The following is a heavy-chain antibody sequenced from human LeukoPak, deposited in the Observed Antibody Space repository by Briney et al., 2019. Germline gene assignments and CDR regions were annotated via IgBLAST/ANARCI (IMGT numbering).Heavy chain of an antibody. Sequence: SETLSLTCAVSGYSISSGYYWGWIRQPPGKGLEWIGSIYHSGSTYYNPSLKSRVTISVDTSKNQFSLKLSSVTAADTAVYYCASPGCSGGSCYSEDFDYWGRGTVVTVSS. J-gene: IGHJ4*02. CDR1: GYSISSGYY. D-gene: IGHD2-15*01. CDR3: ASPGCSGGSCYSEDFDY. CDR2: IYHSGST. V-gene: IGHV4-38-2*01.